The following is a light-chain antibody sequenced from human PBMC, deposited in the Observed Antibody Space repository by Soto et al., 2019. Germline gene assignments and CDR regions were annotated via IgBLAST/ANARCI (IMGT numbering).Light chain of an antibody. V-gene: IGLV2-14*01. CDR2: EVS. Sequence: QSALTQPASVSGSPGQSITISCTGTSSDVGGYNYVSWYQQHPGKAPKLMIYEVSNRPSGVSNRFSGSKSGNTASLTSSGLRAEDEADYYCSSYTSSSALVVFGGGTKLTVL. CDR1: SSDVGGYNY. J-gene: IGLJ2*01. CDR3: SSYTSSSALVV.